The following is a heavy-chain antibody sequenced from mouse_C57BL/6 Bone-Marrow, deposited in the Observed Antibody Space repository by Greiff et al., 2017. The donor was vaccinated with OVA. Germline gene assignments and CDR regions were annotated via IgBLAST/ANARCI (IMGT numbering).Heavy chain of an antibody. Sequence: QVQLKESGPELVKPGASVTISCKASGYAFSSSWMNWVKQRPGKGLEWIGRIYPGDGDTNYTGKFKGKATLTADKSSSTAYMQLSSLTSEDSAVYFCARDGYFYAMDYWGQGTSVTVSS. D-gene: IGHD2-3*01. CDR1: GYAFSSSW. J-gene: IGHJ4*01. CDR2: IYPGDGDT. V-gene: IGHV1-82*01. CDR3: ARDGYFYAMDY.